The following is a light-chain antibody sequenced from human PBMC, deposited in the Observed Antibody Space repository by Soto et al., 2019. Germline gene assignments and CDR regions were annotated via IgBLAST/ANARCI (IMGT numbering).Light chain of an antibody. CDR3: QKYNNAPFT. Sequence: DIQMTQSPSSVSASVGDRVTITCRASQAISNYLAWYQQKPGEVPKVLIYAASTLQSGVPSRFSGSGSGTDFTLTITSLQPEDVANYYCQKYNNAPFTFGPGTKVDLK. CDR1: QAISNY. CDR2: AAS. J-gene: IGKJ3*01. V-gene: IGKV1-27*01.